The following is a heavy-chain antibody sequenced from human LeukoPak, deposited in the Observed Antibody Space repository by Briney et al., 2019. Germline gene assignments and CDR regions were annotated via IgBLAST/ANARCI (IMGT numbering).Heavy chain of an antibody. CDR1: GFTFSSYG. CDR3: AKGLVVVTAISFDY. Sequence: GGTLRLSCAASGFTFSSYGMSWVRQAPGKGLEWVSAISGSGGSTYYADSVKGRFTTSRDNSKNTLYLQMNSLRAEDTAVYYCAKGLVVVTAISFDYWGQGTLVTVSS. D-gene: IGHD2-21*02. J-gene: IGHJ4*02. V-gene: IGHV3-23*01. CDR2: ISGSGGST.